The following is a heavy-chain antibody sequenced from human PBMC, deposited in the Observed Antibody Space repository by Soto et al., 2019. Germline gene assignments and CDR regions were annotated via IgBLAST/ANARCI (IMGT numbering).Heavy chain of an antibody. CDR3: AREGTVDIVATVLRYYYGMDV. Sequence: SVKVSCKASGGTFSSYAISWVRQAPGQGLELMGGIIPIFGTANYAQKFQGRVTITADESTSTAYMELSSLRSEDTAVYYCAREGTVDIVATVLRYYYGMDVWGQGTTVTVSS. J-gene: IGHJ6*02. V-gene: IGHV1-69*13. D-gene: IGHD5-12*01. CDR1: GGTFSSYA. CDR2: IIPIFGTA.